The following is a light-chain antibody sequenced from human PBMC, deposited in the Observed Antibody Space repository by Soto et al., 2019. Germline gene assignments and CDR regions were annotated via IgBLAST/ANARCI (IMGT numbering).Light chain of an antibody. V-gene: IGLV1-51*01. J-gene: IGLJ2*01. CDR2: DNN. CDR1: SCNIGESY. CDR3: GTWDSSLSTGI. Sequence: QSVLTQPPSVSAAPGQKVTISCSGSSCNIGESYVSWYQHLPGTAPKLLIYDNNKRPSGIPDRFSGSSSGTSATLGITGLQTGDEADYYCGTWDSSLSTGIFGGGTKLTVL.